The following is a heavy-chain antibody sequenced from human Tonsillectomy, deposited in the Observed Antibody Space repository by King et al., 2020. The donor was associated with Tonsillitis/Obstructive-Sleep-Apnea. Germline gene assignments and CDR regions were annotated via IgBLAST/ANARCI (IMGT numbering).Heavy chain of an antibody. CDR2: IKSKSDGGTT. D-gene: IGHD2-21*02. Sequence: VQLVESGGGLVKPGGSLRLSCAASGFTVSNAWMSWVRQAPGKGLEWVVRIKSKSDGGTTDYAAPVTGRFTISRDDSKNTLYLQMNSLKTEDTAVYYCTTDSGDAIYWGQGTLVTVSS. J-gene: IGHJ4*02. V-gene: IGHV3-15*01. CDR3: TTDSGDAIY. CDR1: GFTVSNAW.